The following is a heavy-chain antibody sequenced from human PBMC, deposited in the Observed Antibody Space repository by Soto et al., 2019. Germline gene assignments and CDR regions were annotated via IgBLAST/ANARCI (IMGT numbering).Heavy chain of an antibody. CDR1: GFTFSSYS. V-gene: IGHV3-48*01. J-gene: IGHJ4*02. D-gene: IGHD6-13*01. Sequence: GGSLRLSCAASGFTFSSYSMNWVRQAPGKGLEWVSYISSSSSTIYYADSVKGRFTISRDNAKNSLYLQMNSLRAEDTAVYYCASVRAYSSSWYVDNWGQGTLVTVSS. CDR2: ISSSSSTI. CDR3: ASVRAYSSSWYVDN.